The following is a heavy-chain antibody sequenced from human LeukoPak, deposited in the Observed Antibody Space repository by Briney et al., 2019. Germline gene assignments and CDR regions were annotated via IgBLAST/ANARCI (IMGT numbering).Heavy chain of an antibody. CDR2: ISSSSSDI. J-gene: IGHJ6*02. CDR1: GFPFSSYA. Sequence: GGSLRLSCAASGFPFSSYAMAWVRQAPGRGLEWVSSISSSSSDIYDADSVKGRFTISRDNAKNSLNLQMNSLRAEDTAIYYCAREGVVLWFGELLSIGMDVWGQGTTVTVSS. V-gene: IGHV3-21*01. CDR3: AREGVVLWFGELLSIGMDV. D-gene: IGHD3-10*01.